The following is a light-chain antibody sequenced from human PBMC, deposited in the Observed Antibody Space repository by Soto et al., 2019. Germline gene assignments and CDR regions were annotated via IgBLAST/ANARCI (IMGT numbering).Light chain of an antibody. CDR3: CSYAGTRTWV. V-gene: IGLV2-23*02. CDR2: EVS. J-gene: IGLJ3*02. CDR1: SSDIGSYNL. Sequence: QSVLTQPASVSGSPGQSITISCTGTSSDIGSYNLVSWYQQHPGKAPKFMIYEVSKRPSGVSHRFSGSKSGNTASLTISGLQAEDEANYYCCSYAGTRTWVFGGGTKLTVL.